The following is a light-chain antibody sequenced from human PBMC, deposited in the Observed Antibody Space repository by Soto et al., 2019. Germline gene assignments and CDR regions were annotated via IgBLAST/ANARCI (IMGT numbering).Light chain of an antibody. CDR2: DAS. CDR3: QQRSNWQIT. Sequence: DTVFTQSPATLSLSPGESATLSCRASQSVSTYLAWYQQKPGQAPRLLIYDASNRVTGIPARFRGSGSGTDFTLTISSLEPDDFAVYYCQQRSNWQITFGQGTRLEI. J-gene: IGKJ5*01. CDR1: QSVSTY. V-gene: IGKV3-11*01.